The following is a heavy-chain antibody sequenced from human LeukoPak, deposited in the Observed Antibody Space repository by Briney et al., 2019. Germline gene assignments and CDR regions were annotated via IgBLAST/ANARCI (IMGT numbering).Heavy chain of an antibody. CDR3: AGPGGDRSFDY. V-gene: IGHV3-30*04. CDR1: GLTFSSDP. Sequence: GVSLRLSCEASGLTFSSDPMHWVRQAPGKGLEWVATISSDGRNQYYADSVKGRFTISRDNSKNTLFLQMNSLRVEDTAIYYCAGPGGDRSFDYWGQGTLVTVSS. J-gene: IGHJ4*02. CDR2: ISSDGRNQ. D-gene: IGHD2-21*02.